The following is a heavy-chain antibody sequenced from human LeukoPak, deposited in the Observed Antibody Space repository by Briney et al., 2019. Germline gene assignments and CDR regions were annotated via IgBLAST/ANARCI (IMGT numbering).Heavy chain of an antibody. Sequence: GGSLRLSCAASGFTFSSYWMSWVRQAPGKGLEWVANIKQDGSEKYYVGSVKGRFTISRDNAKNSLYLQMNSLRAEDTAVYYCARESTMIVVVITNYGMDVWGQGTTVTVSS. CDR1: GFTFSSYW. D-gene: IGHD3-22*01. CDR2: IKQDGSEK. CDR3: ARESTMIVVVITNYGMDV. V-gene: IGHV3-7*01. J-gene: IGHJ6*02.